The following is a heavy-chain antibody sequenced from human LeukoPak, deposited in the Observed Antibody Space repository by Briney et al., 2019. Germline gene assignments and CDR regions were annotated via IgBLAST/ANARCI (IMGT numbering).Heavy chain of an antibody. Sequence: SETLSLTCTVSGGSISSGSYYWSWIRQPAGKGLEWIGRIYASGSTNYNPSLKSRVTISVDTSKNQFSLKLSSVTAADTAVYYCARDLEWYYYYTDVWGKGTTVTVSS. J-gene: IGHJ6*03. D-gene: IGHD3-3*01. V-gene: IGHV4-61*02. CDR3: ARDLEWYYYYTDV. CDR2: IYASGST. CDR1: GGSISSGSYY.